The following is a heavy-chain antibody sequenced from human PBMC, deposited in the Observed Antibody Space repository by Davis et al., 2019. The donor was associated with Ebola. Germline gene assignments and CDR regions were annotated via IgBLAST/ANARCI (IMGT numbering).Heavy chain of an antibody. CDR2: ISGSGGST. J-gene: IGHJ6*02. V-gene: IGHV3-23*01. D-gene: IGHD2-15*01. CDR3: AKGGYCSGGSCYSDYYYYGMDV. Sequence: PGGSLRLSCAASGFTFSSYAMSWARQAPGKGLEWVSAISGSGGSTYYADSVKGRFTISRDNSKNTLYLQMNSLRAEDTAVYYCAKGGYCSGGSCYSDYYYYGMDVWGQGTTVTVSS. CDR1: GFTFSSYA.